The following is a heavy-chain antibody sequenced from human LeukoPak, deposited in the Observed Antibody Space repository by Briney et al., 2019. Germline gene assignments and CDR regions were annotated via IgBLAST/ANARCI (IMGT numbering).Heavy chain of an antibody. CDR1: GGCISSYY. CDR3: ARAYYCSSTSCPYNFDY. Sequence: NPSENLSFKCTGAGGCISSYYWSWIRQPQGQGLEWIGFTNYSGTPNYLPSLTSRVTISVDTSKNQFSLKLSSVTAADTAVYYCARAYYCSSTSCPYNFDYWGQGTLVTVSS. CDR2: TNYSGTP. V-gene: IGHV4-59*01. J-gene: IGHJ4*02. D-gene: IGHD2-2*01.